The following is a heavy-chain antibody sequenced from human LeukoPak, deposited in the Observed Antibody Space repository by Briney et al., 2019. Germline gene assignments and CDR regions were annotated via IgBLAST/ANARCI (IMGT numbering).Heavy chain of an antibody. CDR2: ITASGGST. J-gene: IGHJ4*02. CDR3: AKRRSTVTTVDS. Sequence: GESLEISCAASGFIFTSFAMTWVRQAPGKGLEWVSSITASGGSTYYADSVKGRFTISRDNSKDTLYLQMNSLRAEDTAVYYCAKRRSTVTTVDSWGQGTLVTVS. D-gene: IGHD4-17*01. CDR1: GFIFTSFA. V-gene: IGHV3-23*01.